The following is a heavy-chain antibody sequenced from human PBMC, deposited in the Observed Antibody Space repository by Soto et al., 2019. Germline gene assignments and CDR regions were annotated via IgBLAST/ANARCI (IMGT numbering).Heavy chain of an antibody. CDR2: MNPKSGTT. Sequence: ASVKVSCKASGYTFTSYDINWVRQATGQGLEWMGWMNPKSGTTNYAQKFQGRVTLTADESTSTAYMELSSLRSEDTAVYYCARDRSGYDYPDYWGQGTLVTVSS. CDR3: ARDRSGYDYPDY. V-gene: IGHV1-8*01. J-gene: IGHJ4*02. CDR1: GYTFTSYD. D-gene: IGHD5-12*01.